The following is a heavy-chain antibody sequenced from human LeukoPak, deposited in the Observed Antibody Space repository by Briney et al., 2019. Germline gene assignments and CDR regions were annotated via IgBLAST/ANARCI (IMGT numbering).Heavy chain of an antibody. CDR1: GFTFSSYG. V-gene: IGHV3-66*01. Sequence: GGSLRLSCAASGFTFSSYGMSWVRQAPGKGLEWVSVIYSGGVTYYADSVKGRFTISRDNSKNTLYLQMTSLRAEDTAVYYCARDPSSSWFGYPGWGQGTLVTVSS. J-gene: IGHJ4*02. CDR3: ARDPSSSWFGYPG. CDR2: IYSGGVT. D-gene: IGHD6-13*01.